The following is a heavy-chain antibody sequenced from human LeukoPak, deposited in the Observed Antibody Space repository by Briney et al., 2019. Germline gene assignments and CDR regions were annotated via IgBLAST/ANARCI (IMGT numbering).Heavy chain of an antibody. CDR3: ARDPAAWDY. CDR1: GFTFKNYW. V-gene: IGHV3-7*04. J-gene: IGHJ4*02. D-gene: IGHD6-13*01. Sequence: PGGSLRLSCVASGFTFKNYWMSWVRQAPGKGLEWVANIEADGTEKYYVDSVKGRFTVSRDNARNSLCLQMSSLRVEDTAVYYCARDPAAWDYWGQGTLVTVSS. CDR2: IEADGTEK.